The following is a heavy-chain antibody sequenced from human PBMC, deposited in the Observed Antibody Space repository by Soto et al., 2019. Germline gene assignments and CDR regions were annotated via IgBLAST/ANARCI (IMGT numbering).Heavy chain of an antibody. CDR3: ARAAAGSGSYYNEYFDY. CDR2: IWYDGSNK. D-gene: IGHD3-10*01. CDR1: GFTFSSYG. Sequence: LRLSCAASGFTFSSYGMHWVRQAPGKGLEWVAVIWYDGSNKYYADSVKGRFTISRDNSKNTLYLQMNSLRAEDTAVYYCARAAAGSGSYYNEYFDYWGQGTLVTVSS. V-gene: IGHV3-33*01. J-gene: IGHJ4*02.